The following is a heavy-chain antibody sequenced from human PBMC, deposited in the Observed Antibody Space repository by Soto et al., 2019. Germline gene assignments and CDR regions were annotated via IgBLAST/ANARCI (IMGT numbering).Heavy chain of an antibody. CDR2: IWYDGSNK. CDR3: ARDGSVTYYYGMDV. CDR1: GFTFSSYG. Sequence: QVQLVESGGGVVQPGRSLRLSCAASGFTFSSYGMHWVRQAPGKGLEWVAVIWYDGSNKYYADSVKGRFTISRDNSKNTLYLQMKSLRAEDTAVYYCARDGSVTYYYGMDVWGQGTTVTVSS. V-gene: IGHV3-33*01. D-gene: IGHD4-4*01. J-gene: IGHJ6*02.